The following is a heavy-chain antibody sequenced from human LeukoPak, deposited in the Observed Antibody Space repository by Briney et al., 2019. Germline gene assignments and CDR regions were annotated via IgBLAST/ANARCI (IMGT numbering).Heavy chain of an antibody. V-gene: IGHV3-53*01. J-gene: IGHJ4*02. CDR1: GFTVSSNY. CDR3: ARARDTAMVHFDY. D-gene: IGHD5-18*01. CDR2: IYSRGST. Sequence: HPGGSLRLSCAASGFTVSSNYMSWVRQAPGKGLEWVSAIYSRGSTYYADSVKGRFTISRDNSKNTLYLQMNSLRAEDTAVYYCARARDTAMVHFDYWGQGTLVTVSS.